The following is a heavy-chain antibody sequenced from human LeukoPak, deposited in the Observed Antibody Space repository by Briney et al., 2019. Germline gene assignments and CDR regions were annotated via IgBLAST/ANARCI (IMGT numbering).Heavy chain of an antibody. Sequence: GGSLRLSCAASGFTFSSDSMNCVREAPGRGLGRGSSISISRSDIYYADSVKGRFTISRDNAKNSLSLHLNSLRAEDTAVYYCARDGGDIVVVVADSNDAFDIWGQGTMVTVSS. D-gene: IGHD2-15*01. V-gene: IGHV3-21*01. J-gene: IGHJ3*02. CDR1: GFTFSSDS. CDR3: ARDGGDIVVVVADSNDAFDI. CDR2: ISISRSDI.